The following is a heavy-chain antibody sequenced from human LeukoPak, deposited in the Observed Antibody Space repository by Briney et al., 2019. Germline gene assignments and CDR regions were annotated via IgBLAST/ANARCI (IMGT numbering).Heavy chain of an antibody. V-gene: IGHV4-34*01. J-gene: IGHJ4*02. CDR3: ARGGYSYGLR. D-gene: IGHD5-18*01. CDR2: INHSGST. CDR1: GGSFSGYY. Sequence: PSETLSLTCAVYGGSFSGYYWSWIRQPPGKGLEWIGEINHSGSTNYNPSLKSRVTISVDTSKNQFSLKLRSVTAADTAVYYCARGGYSYGLRWGQGTLVTVSS.